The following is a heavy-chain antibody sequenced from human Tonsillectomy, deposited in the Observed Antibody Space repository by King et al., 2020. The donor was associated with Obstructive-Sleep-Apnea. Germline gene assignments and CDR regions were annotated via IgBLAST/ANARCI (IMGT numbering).Heavy chain of an antibody. CDR1: GYTFTSCG. CDR3: ASDLADCRGGSCYSGSLDY. V-gene: IGHV1-18*01. D-gene: IGHD2-15*01. CDR2: INTYNDNT. J-gene: IGHJ4*02. Sequence: QLVQSGAEVKKPGASVKVSCKASGYTFTSCGISWVRQAPGQGLEWMGWINTYNDNTHYAQNLQGRVTVTTDTSTNTTYMDLRSLRSDDTAVYYCASDLADCRGGSCYSGSLDYWGQGTLVTVSS.